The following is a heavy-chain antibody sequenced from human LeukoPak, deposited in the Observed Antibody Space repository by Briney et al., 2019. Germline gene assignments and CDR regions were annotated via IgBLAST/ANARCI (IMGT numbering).Heavy chain of an antibody. CDR3: ARVEATTGRNYHYYYMDV. CDR1: GVYFSSYS. Sequence: PGGSLRLSCGAAGVYFSSYSMNWVRQAPGKGREWVSSINSGSTYMYYADSVKGRFTISRDNAKNSLHLQMDSLRAEDTAVYFCARVEATTGRNYHYYYMDVWGKGTTVTVSS. CDR2: INSGSTYM. V-gene: IGHV3-21*01. D-gene: IGHD1-1*01. J-gene: IGHJ6*03.